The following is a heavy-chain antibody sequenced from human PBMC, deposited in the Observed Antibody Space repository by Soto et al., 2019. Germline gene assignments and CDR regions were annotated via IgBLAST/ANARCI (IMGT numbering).Heavy chain of an antibody. CDR2: IIPMVGTP. CDR1: GDTFSSYS. Sequence: QAQLVQSGAEVKRPGSSVKVSCKASGDTFSSYSISWVRQAPGHGLEWMGRIIPMVGTPNYAQKFQGRVTFSADKATSTAYMVLNSLISDDPAVYYCATDGGSTSSSAYNYFMDVWGKGTPVTVSS. CDR3: ATDGGSTSSSAYNYFMDV. V-gene: IGHV1-69*08. D-gene: IGHD3-16*01. J-gene: IGHJ6*03.